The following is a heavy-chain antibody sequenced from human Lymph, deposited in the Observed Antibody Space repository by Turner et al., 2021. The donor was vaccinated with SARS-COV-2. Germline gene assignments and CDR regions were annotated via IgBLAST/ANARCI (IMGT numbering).Heavy chain of an antibody. CDR1: GGSFSGYY. CDR2: INHTGST. J-gene: IGHJ2*01. Sequence: QVQLQQWGAGLLKPSETLSLTCAVYGGSFSGYYWSWIRQPPGKGLEWIGEINHTGSTNYNPSLKSRVTISVDTSKNQFSLKLSSVTAADTAVYNCARVWVRWWYFDLWGRGTLVTVSS. V-gene: IGHV4-34*01. D-gene: IGHD7-27*01. CDR3: ARVWVRWWYFDL.